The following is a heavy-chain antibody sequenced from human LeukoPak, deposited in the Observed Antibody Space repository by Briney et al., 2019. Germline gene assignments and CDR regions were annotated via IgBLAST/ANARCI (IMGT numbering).Heavy chain of an antibody. CDR2: IKEDGTER. Sequence: GWSLRLSCVASGFSLSIYWMGWVRQAPGKGLEWLANIKEDGTERYYVDSVKGRFTIFRDNAKNSLYLQMNSLRAEDTAVYYCASLGGNFDYWGQGTLVTVSS. CDR3: ASLGGNFDY. J-gene: IGHJ4*02. D-gene: IGHD3-16*01. CDR1: GFSLSIYW. V-gene: IGHV3-7*05.